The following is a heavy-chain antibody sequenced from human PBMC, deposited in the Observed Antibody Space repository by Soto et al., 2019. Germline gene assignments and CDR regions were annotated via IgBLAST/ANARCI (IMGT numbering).Heavy chain of an antibody. Sequence: ASVKVSCKASGYTFTSYGISWVRQAPGQGLEWMGWISAYNGNTNYAQKLQGRVTMTTDTSTSTAYMELRSLRLEDTAVYYCARDQELRPTYYDILTGYYYTVRVAFDIWGQGTMVTVSS. CDR3: ARDQELRPTYYDILTGYYYTVRVAFDI. V-gene: IGHV1-18*01. CDR1: GYTFTSYG. D-gene: IGHD3-9*01. CDR2: ISAYNGNT. J-gene: IGHJ3*02.